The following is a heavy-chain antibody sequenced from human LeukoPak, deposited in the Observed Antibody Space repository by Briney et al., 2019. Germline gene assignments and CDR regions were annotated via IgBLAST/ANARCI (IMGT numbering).Heavy chain of an antibody. CDR2: ISAYNGNT. CDR3: ARGDRYYDYVWGSYRYMPDY. J-gene: IGHJ4*02. V-gene: IGHV1-18*01. Sequence: ASVKVSCKASGYTFTSYGISWVRQAPGQGLEWMGWISAYNGNTNYAQKLQGRVTMTRNTSISTAYMELSSLRSEDTAVYYCARGDRYYDYVWGSYRYMPDYWGQGTLVTVSS. CDR1: GYTFTSYG. D-gene: IGHD3-16*02.